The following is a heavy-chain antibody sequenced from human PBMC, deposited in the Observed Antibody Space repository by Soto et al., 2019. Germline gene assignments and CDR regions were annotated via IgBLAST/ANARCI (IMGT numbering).Heavy chain of an antibody. CDR1: GGTFSSYA. Sequence: SVKVSCKASGGTFSSYAISWVRQAPGQGLEWMGGIIPIFGTANYAQKFQGRVTITADESTSTAYMELSSLRSEDTAVYYCARDYSAGCSSTSCYTGITSSWGQGTLVTVSS. CDR3: ARDYSAGCSSTSCYTGITSS. CDR2: IIPIFGTA. V-gene: IGHV1-69*13. J-gene: IGHJ4*02. D-gene: IGHD2-2*02.